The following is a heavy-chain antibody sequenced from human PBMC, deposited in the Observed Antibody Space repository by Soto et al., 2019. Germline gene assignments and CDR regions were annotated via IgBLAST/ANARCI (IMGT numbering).Heavy chain of an antibody. D-gene: IGHD6-19*01. V-gene: IGHV4-34*01. CDR2: INHSGGT. CDR3: ARDGAVAGNINFDY. J-gene: IGHJ4*02. CDR1: GGSFSGYY. Sequence: SETLSLTCAVSGGSFSGYYWSWIRQSPGKGLEWIGDINHSGGTNYNPSLKSRVTISGDTSRSTAYMELSRLRSEDTAVYYCARDGAVAGNINFDYWGQGTLVTVSS.